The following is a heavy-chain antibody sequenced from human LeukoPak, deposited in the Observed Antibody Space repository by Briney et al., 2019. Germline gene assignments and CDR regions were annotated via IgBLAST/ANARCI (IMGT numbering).Heavy chain of an antibody. CDR1: GFTVSNNY. Sequence: GGSLRLSCAVSGFTVSNNYMTWVRQVPGKGLEWVSYISTSSTTISYADSVKGRSTISRDNAKNSLYLQMNSLRDEDTAVYYCARTSFKGYFDFWGQGALVTVSS. V-gene: IGHV3-48*02. CDR3: ARTSFKGYFDF. CDR2: ISTSSTTI. J-gene: IGHJ4*02.